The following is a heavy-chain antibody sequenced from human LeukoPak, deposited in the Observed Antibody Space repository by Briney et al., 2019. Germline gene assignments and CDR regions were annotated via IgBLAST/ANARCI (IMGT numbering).Heavy chain of an antibody. CDR3: ARVFSAGSCDAFDI. J-gene: IGHJ3*02. D-gene: IGHD2-15*01. V-gene: IGHV4-38-2*02. CDR1: GYSIGRSYY. CDR2: IYYSGSS. Sequence: PSETLSLTCTVSGYSIGRSYYWGWIRQPPGKGLEWIGSIYYSGSSYYNPSLKSRVTISVDTSKNQFSLKLSSVTAADTAVYYCARVFSAGSCDAFDIWGQGTMVTVSS.